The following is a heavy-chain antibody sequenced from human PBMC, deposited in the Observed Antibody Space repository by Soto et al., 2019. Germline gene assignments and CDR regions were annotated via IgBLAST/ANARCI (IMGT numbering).Heavy chain of an antibody. CDR1: GFTFSSYS. Sequence: GGSLRLSCAASGFTFSSYSMNWVRQAPGKGLEWVSYISSSSSTIYYADSVKGRFTISRHNSKNTLYLQMNSLRAEDTAVYYCAREVVPAAMRDAFDIWGQGTMVTVSS. CDR3: AREVVPAAMRDAFDI. CDR2: ISSSSSTI. J-gene: IGHJ3*02. V-gene: IGHV3-48*01. D-gene: IGHD2-2*01.